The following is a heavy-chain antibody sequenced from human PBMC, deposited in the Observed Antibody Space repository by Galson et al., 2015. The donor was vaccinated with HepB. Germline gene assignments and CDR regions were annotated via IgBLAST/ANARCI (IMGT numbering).Heavy chain of an antibody. D-gene: IGHD6-13*01. J-gene: IGHJ4*02. CDR3: ARDPIGSSSWYYFDY. Sequence: SCKASGYTFTSCAMHWVRQAPGQRLEWMGWINAGNGNTKYSQKFQGRVTVTRDTSASTAYMELSSLRSEDTAVYYCARDPIGSSSWYYFDYWGQGTLVTVSS. CDR1: GYTFTSCA. CDR2: INAGNGNT. V-gene: IGHV1-3*01.